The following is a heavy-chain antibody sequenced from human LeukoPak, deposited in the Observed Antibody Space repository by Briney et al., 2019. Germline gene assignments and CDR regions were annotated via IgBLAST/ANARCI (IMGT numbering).Heavy chain of an antibody. CDR1: GYTFTDDY. Sequence: ASVKVSCKASGYTFTDDYVHWVRQAPGQGLEWMGWINPNSGVTNYAQKFQGRVTMTRDTSISTAYMELSRLRSDDTAVYYCARVRFLEWFRVDIWGQGTMVTVSS. D-gene: IGHD3-3*01. CDR2: INPNSGVT. CDR3: ARVRFLEWFRVDI. V-gene: IGHV1-2*02. J-gene: IGHJ3*02.